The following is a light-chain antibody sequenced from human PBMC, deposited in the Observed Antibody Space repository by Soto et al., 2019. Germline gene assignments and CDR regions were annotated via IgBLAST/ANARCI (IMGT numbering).Light chain of an antibody. Sequence: EIVLTQSPGTLSLSPGERTTLSCRASRTVTSNYLAWYQQNPGQAPRLLIYGASTSATGIPDRLSGSGSGTDFSLTISRLEPEDFAVYYCQQYGSSPRTFGQGTRVEIK. CDR1: RTVTSNY. V-gene: IGKV3-20*01. J-gene: IGKJ1*01. CDR2: GAS. CDR3: QQYGSSPRT.